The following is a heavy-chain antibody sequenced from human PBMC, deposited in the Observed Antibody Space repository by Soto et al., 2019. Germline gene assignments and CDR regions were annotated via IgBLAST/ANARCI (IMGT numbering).Heavy chain of an antibody. CDR3: ARECEDLTSNFDY. V-gene: IGHV3-21*06. CDR2: ISSTTNYI. Sequence: GGSLRLSCAASGFTFTRYSMNWVRQAPGKGLEWVSSISSTTNYIYYGDSMKGRFTISRDNAKNSLYLEMNSLRAEDTAVYDSARECEDLTSNFDYWGQGSLVTVSS. CDR1: GFTFTRYS. J-gene: IGHJ4*02.